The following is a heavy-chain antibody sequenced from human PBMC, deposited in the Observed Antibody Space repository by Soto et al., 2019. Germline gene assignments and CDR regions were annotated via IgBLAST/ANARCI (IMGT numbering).Heavy chain of an antibody. D-gene: IGHD5-12*01. CDR2: IIPILGIA. V-gene: IGHV1-69*04. Sequence: ASVKVSCKASGGTFSSYTISWVRQAPGQGLEWMGRIIPILGIANYAQKFQGRVTITADKSTSTAYMELSSLRSEDTAVYYCARDQGGVSGYDSDKDYWGQGTLVTVSS. CDR3: ARDQGGVSGYDSDKDY. J-gene: IGHJ4*02. CDR1: GGTFSSYT.